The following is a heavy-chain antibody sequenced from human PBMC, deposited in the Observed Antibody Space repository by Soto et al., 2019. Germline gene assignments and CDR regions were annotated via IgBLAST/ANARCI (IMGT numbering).Heavy chain of an antibody. J-gene: IGHJ5*02. CDR3: AAQSTYPPGWFDP. Sequence: VKVSCKTSGYTFSNYGITWVRQARGQRLEWIGWIVVGSGNTNYAQKFQERVTITRDMSTSTAYMELSSLRSEDTAVYYWAAQSTYPPGWFDPWGQGTLVTVSS. V-gene: IGHV1-58*02. CDR1: GYTFSNYG. CDR2: IVVGSGNT.